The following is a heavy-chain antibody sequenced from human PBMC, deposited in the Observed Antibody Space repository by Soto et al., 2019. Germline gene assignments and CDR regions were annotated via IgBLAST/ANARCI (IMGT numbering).Heavy chain of an antibody. D-gene: IGHD3-10*01. J-gene: IGHJ6*02. V-gene: IGHV4-59*08. CDR3: ARQGFGALHGLVGV. CDR1: GDSISSYY. CDR2: VSPIWGS. Sequence: QVLLQESGPGLVKPSETLSLSCTVSGDSISSYYWGWIRQPPGKEMEWIGYVSPIWGSAYNPSLQRRVAISQDPSKSPFSLQLTSVTATAAAVYYCARQGFGALHGLVGVWGQGTTVTVSS.